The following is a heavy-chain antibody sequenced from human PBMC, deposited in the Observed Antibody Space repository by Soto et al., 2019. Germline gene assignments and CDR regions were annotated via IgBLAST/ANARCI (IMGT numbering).Heavy chain of an antibody. J-gene: IGHJ3*02. CDR1: GFTSSNTW. D-gene: IGHD4-4*01. Sequence: PGGSLRLSCEASGFTSSNTWMGWVRQAPGKGLEWVGRIESTTAGGTADSTAPVKGRFTTSRDDSKNTLYLQMNSLKSEDTAIYYCATSLTTRGGFDIWGQGTMVTVSS. CDR3: ATSLTTRGGFDI. CDR2: IESTTAGGTA. V-gene: IGHV3-15*04.